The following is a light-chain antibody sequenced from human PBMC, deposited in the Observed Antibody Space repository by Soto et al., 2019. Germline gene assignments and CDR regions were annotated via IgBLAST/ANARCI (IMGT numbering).Light chain of an antibody. CDR1: QGISSY. CDR2: AAS. V-gene: IGKV1-8*01. Sequence: AIRMTQSPSSLSASTGDRATLTCRASQGISSYLAWYQQKPGKAPKLLIYAASTLQSGVPSRFSGSGSGTDFTLTISSLQPEDFATYSCQQSYSTTWTFGQGTKVDIK. CDR3: QQSYSTTWT. J-gene: IGKJ1*01.